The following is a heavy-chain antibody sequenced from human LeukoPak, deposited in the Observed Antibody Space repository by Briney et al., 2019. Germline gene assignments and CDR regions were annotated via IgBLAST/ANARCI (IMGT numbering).Heavy chain of an antibody. D-gene: IGHD3-9*01. CDR1: GGSFIGYY. Sequence: SETLSLTCAVYGGSFIGYYWSWIRQPPGKGLEWIGEINHSGSTNYNPSLKSRVTISVDTSKNQFSLKLSSVTAADTAVYYCASPYYDILTGYYNGYYYGMDVWGQGTTVTVSS. V-gene: IGHV4-34*01. CDR3: ASPYYDILTGYYNGYYYGMDV. J-gene: IGHJ6*02. CDR2: INHSGST.